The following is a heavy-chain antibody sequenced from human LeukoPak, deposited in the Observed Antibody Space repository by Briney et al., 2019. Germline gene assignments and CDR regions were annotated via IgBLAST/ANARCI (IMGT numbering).Heavy chain of an antibody. CDR2: ITGSGRYT. Sequence: GGSLRLSCAASGFNFNNFNMNWVRQAPGKGLEWVSSITGSGRYTYYADSVKGRFTVSRDNARNSLYLQLNSLRAEDSAVYYCARGHYGMDVWGRGTTVTVSS. J-gene: IGHJ6*02. CDR3: ARGHYGMDV. V-gene: IGHV3-21*01. CDR1: GFNFNNFN.